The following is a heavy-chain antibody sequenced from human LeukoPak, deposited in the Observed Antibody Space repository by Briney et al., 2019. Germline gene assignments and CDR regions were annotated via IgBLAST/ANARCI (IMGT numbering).Heavy chain of an antibody. CDR1: GGSFSGYY. CDR3: AREPARPSTSLFDY. Sequence: SETLSLTCAVYGGSFSGYYWSWIRQPPGKGLEWIGEINHSGSTNYNPSLKSRVTISVDTSKNQFSLKLSSVTAADTAVYYCAREPARPSTSLFDYWGQGTLVTVSS. V-gene: IGHV4-34*01. CDR2: INHSGST. D-gene: IGHD6-6*01. J-gene: IGHJ4*02.